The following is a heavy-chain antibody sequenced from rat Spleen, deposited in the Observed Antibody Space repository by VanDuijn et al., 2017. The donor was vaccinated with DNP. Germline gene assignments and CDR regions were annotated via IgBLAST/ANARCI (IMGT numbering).Heavy chain of an antibody. Sequence: EVHLVESGGGLVQPGRSLKLSCAASGFTFSNYYMAWVRQAPKKGLEWVAAISPSGFRTYYLDSVKGRFTVSRDNAKSNLYLQMNSLKSDDTATYYCARGGPSYFDFWGPGTMVTVSS. CDR3: ARGGPSYFDF. CDR2: ISPSGFRT. V-gene: IGHV5-25*01. J-gene: IGHJ1*01. CDR1: GFTFSNYY.